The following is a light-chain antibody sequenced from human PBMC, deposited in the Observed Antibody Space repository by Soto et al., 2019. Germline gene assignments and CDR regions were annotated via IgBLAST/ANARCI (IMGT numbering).Light chain of an antibody. CDR1: QSMSSW. CDR2: DAS. CDR3: QQYNIYPLT. Sequence: DIQMTQSPSTLSASVGDRVTIACRATQSMSSWLAWYPQKPVKAPNLLIYDASSLESGVPSRFSGSGSGTEFTLTISSLQPDDFATYYCQQYNIYPLTFGGGTKV. V-gene: IGKV1-5*01. J-gene: IGKJ4*01.